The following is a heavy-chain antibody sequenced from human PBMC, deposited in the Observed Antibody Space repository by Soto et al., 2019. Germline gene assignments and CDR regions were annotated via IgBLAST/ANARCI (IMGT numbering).Heavy chain of an antibody. J-gene: IGHJ4*02. Sequence: EVPLVESGGGLVPPGGALRLACAAPGFSFRSYCMYWVRQAPGKGLVWVSRINSDGSSTNYADSVKGRFTISRDNAKKTLYLQMNSLRAEDTAVYYCASDQFVLDSNHIGGIDYWGQGALVIVS. CDR2: INSDGSST. V-gene: IGHV3-74*01. CDR1: GFSFRSYC. D-gene: IGHD3-3*01. CDR3: ASDQFVLDSNHIGGIDY.